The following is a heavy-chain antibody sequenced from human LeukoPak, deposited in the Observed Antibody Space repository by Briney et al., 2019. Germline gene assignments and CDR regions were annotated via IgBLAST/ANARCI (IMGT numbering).Heavy chain of an antibody. Sequence: GGSLRLSCAASGFTFSSYSMNWVRQAQGKGLEWVSSISSSSSYIYYADSVKGRFTISRDNAKNSLYLQMNSLRAEDTAVYYCASLMTTVDYWGQGTLVTVSS. J-gene: IGHJ4*02. D-gene: IGHD4-17*01. CDR2: ISSSSSYI. CDR3: ASLMTTVDY. V-gene: IGHV3-21*01. CDR1: GFTFSSYS.